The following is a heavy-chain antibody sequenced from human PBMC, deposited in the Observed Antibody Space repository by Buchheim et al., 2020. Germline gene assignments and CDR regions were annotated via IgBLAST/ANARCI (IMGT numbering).Heavy chain of an antibody. Sequence: EVQLLESGGGLVQPGGSLRLSCAASGFTFSSYAMSWVRQAPGKGLEWVSGISGSGCSTYYAESLKGRFTISRDNPTNTLYLQMNSLRAEDTAVYYCAKAMISSWYPGWSQGTL. CDR3: AKAMISSWYPG. CDR2: ISGSGCST. J-gene: IGHJ4*02. V-gene: IGHV3-23*01. CDR1: GFTFSSYA. D-gene: IGHD6-13*01.